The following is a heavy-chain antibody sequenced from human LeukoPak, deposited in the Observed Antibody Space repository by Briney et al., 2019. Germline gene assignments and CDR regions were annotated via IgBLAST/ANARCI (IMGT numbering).Heavy chain of an antibody. J-gene: IGHJ6*03. V-gene: IGHV1-24*01. CDR1: GYTLSELS. D-gene: IGHD2/OR15-2a*01. Sequence: EASVKVSCRVSGYTLSELSMHWVRQAPGKGLEWMGGFDPEDGETLYAQKFQGRVTITEDTSTDTAYMELSSLRSEDTAVYYCATGNIDALPDRYYYYMDVWGKGTTVTVSS. CDR2: FDPEDGET. CDR3: ATGNIDALPDRYYYYMDV.